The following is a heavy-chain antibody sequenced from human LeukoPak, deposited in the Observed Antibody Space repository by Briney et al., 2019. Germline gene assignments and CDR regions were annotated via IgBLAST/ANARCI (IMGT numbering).Heavy chain of an antibody. V-gene: IGHV3-30*02. D-gene: IGHD2-2*01. CDR1: GFTFSSYG. CDR2: IRYDGSNK. J-gene: IGHJ6*03. CDR3: AKDYCSSTSCIPGDYYYYYMDV. Sequence: AGGSLRLSCAASGFTFSSYGMHWVRQAPGKGLEGVAFIRYDGSNKYYADSVRGRFTISRDNSKNTLYLQMNSLRAEDTAVYYCAKDYCSSTSCIPGDYYYYYMDVWGKGTTVTVSS.